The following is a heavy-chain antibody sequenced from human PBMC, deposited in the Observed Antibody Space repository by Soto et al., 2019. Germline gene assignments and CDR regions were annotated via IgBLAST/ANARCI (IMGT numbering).Heavy chain of an antibody. D-gene: IGHD6-19*01. J-gene: IGHJ4*02. CDR2: ISSSSSYI. V-gene: IGHV3-21*01. CDR1: GFTFSSYS. CDR3: ASGYSSGWYPH. Sequence: PAGSLSLSCAASGFTFSSYSMNWVRQAPGKGLEWVSSISSSSSYIYYADSVKGPFTISRDNAKNSLYLQMNSLRAEDTAVYYCASGYSSGWYPHWGQGTLVTASS.